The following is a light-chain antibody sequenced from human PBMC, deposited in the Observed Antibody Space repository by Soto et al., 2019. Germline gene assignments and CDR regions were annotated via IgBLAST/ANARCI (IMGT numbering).Light chain of an antibody. CDR2: KAS. V-gene: IGKV1-5*03. CDR3: QQYDSYSPLT. CDR1: QSLNTW. J-gene: IGKJ4*01. Sequence: IQMTQSPSTLSASVGDRVTFTCRASQSLNTWLAWYQQKPGKAPKLLIYKASTLEVGVPSRFSGSGSGTEFTLTISTLQPSDFATYYCQQYDSYSPLTFGGGTKVDIK.